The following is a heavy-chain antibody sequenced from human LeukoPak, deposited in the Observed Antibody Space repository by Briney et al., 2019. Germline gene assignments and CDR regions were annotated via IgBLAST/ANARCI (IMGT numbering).Heavy chain of an antibody. J-gene: IGHJ5*02. V-gene: IGHV4-59*08. Sequence: PSETLSLTCTDSGGSMSSYHWSWIRQSPGKGLEWVGYISYSGTTNYNPSLKSRVTISLGTSKNRFSLNLTSVTAADTAVYYCARHGSGTSLALYPWGQGTLVTVSS. CDR3: ARHGSGTSLALYP. CDR1: GGSMSSYH. CDR2: ISYSGTT. D-gene: IGHD3-10*01.